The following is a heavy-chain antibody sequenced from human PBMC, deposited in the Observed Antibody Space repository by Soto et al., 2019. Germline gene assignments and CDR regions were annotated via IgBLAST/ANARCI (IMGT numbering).Heavy chain of an antibody. V-gene: IGHV4-39*01. J-gene: IGHJ3*02. CDR2: IHYSGST. D-gene: IGHD2-21*01. CDR1: GGSISSSSYY. Sequence: SETLSLTCTVSGGSISSSSYYWGWIRQPPGKGLEWIGSIHYSGSTYNNPSLKSRVTISVDTSKNQFSLRLSSVTAADTAVYYCARHIVVVIAQGRGDAFDIWGQGTMVTVSS. CDR3: ARHIVVVIAQGRGDAFDI.